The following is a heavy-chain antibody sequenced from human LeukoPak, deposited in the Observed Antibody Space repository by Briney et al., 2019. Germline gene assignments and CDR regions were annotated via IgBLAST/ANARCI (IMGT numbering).Heavy chain of an antibody. D-gene: IGHD2-15*01. V-gene: IGHV3-7*01. J-gene: IGHJ4*02. CDR3: ARPSFSGGSYFDH. CDR1: GFTFGSYW. Sequence: GGSLRLSCAASGFTFGSYWMSWVRQAPGKGLEGVATIKYDGSDKYYVDSVRGRFTISRDNAKNSLYLQMNSLSGEDTAVYFCARPSFSGGSYFDHWGQGTLVTVSS. CDR2: IKYDGSDK.